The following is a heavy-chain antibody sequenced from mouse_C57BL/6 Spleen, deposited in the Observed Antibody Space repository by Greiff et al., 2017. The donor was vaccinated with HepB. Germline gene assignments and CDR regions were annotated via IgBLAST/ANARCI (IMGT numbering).Heavy chain of an antibody. J-gene: IGHJ1*03. V-gene: IGHV5-12*01. D-gene: IGHD1-1*01. CDR2: ISNGGGST. CDR3: ARRPYGGWYFDV. Sequence: EVKLQESGGGLVQPGGSLKLSCAASGFTFSDYYMYWVRQTPEKRLEWVAYISNGGGSTYYPDTVKGRFTISRDNAKNTLYLQMSRLKSEDTAMYYCARRPYGGWYFDVWGTGTTVTVSS. CDR1: GFTFSDYY.